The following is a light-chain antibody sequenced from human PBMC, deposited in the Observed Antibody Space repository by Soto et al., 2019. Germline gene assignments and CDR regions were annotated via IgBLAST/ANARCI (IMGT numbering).Light chain of an antibody. J-gene: IGLJ7*01. Sequence: QSALTQPASVSGSPGQSITISCTGTSSDVGGYNYVSWYQQHPGKAPKLMIYDVSNRPSGVSNRFSGSKSGNTASLTISGLQAEDEADYYCSSYTSSSTLAVFGGCTQLTVL. CDR3: SSYTSSSTLAV. CDR2: DVS. CDR1: SSDVGGYNY. V-gene: IGLV2-14*01.